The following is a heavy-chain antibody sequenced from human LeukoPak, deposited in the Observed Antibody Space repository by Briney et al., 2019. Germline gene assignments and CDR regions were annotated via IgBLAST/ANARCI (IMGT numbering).Heavy chain of an antibody. Sequence: ASVKVSCKASGYTFTSYYMHWVRQAPGQGLEWMGIINPSGGSTSYAQKFQGRVTMTRDTSTSTVYMELSSLRSEDTAVYYCAADSRDFWSGYYRYYYYGMDVWGQGTTVTVSS. CDR3: AADSRDFWSGYYRYYYYGMDV. J-gene: IGHJ6*02. CDR2: INPSGGST. CDR1: GYTFTSYY. D-gene: IGHD3-3*01. V-gene: IGHV1-46*01.